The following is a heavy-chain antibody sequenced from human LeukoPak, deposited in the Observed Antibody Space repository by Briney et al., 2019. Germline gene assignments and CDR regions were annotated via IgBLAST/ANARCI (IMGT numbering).Heavy chain of an antibody. J-gene: IGHJ4*02. CDR3: ARDFPVRDYYDSSGYYDY. D-gene: IGHD3-22*01. V-gene: IGHV1-18*01. CDR2: ISAYNGNT. CDR1: GYTFTSYG. Sequence: ASVKVSCKASGYTFTSYGISWVRQAPGQGLEWMGWISAYNGNTNYAQKLQGRVTMTTDTSTSTAYMELRSLGSDGTAVYYCARDFPVRDYYDSSGYYDYWGQGTLVTVSS.